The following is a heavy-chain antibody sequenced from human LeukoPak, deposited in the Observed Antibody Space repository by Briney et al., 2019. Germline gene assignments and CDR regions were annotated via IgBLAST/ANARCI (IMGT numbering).Heavy chain of an antibody. V-gene: IGHV3-74*01. Sequence: GESLKISCAASGFTLSSYWMHWVRQAPGKGLVWVSRINSDGSSTSYADSVKGRFTISRDNAKNTLYLQMNSLRAEDTAVYYCVRGGTYSTDAFDIWGQGTMVTVSS. J-gene: IGHJ3*02. CDR3: VRGGTYSTDAFDI. CDR2: INSDGSST. CDR1: GFTLSSYW. D-gene: IGHD2-15*01.